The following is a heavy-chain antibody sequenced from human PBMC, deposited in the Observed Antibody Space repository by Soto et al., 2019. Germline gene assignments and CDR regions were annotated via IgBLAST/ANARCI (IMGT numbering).Heavy chain of an antibody. J-gene: IGHJ4*02. CDR3: AKGGPGYGVKFDY. D-gene: IGHD5-18*01. V-gene: IGHV3-23*01. CDR1: GFTFSSYA. CDR2: ISGSRGSR. Sequence: EVQLLESGGGLVQPGGSLRLSCAASGFTFSSYAMSWVGQAPGKGLEWVSAISGSRGSRYYADSVNDRFTMFRDNSKNTVSVQKNSMRAEDTALYYCAKGGPGYGVKFDYWGQGTLVTVSS.